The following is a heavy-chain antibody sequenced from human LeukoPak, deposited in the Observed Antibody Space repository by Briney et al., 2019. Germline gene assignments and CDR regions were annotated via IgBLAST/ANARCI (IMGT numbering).Heavy chain of an antibody. J-gene: IGHJ4*02. D-gene: IGHD5-24*01. CDR1: GYIFTGYY. CDR3: ARWGLTAGPYGYNSQY. Sequence: ASVKVSCKASGYIFTGYYMHWVRQAPGQGLEWMGWINPNSGDTNYAQKFQGRVTMTRDTSISTAHMELSRLRSDDTAVYYCARWGLTAGPYGYNSQYWGQGTLVTVSS. CDR2: INPNSGDT. V-gene: IGHV1-2*02.